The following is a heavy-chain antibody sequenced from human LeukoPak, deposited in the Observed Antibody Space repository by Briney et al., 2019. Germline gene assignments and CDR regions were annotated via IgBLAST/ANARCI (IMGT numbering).Heavy chain of an antibody. CDR3: AKDDRRVGPDYYDSSGGAFDI. CDR1: GFTFSSYG. D-gene: IGHD3-22*01. CDR2: ISYDGSNK. Sequence: GRSLRLSCAASGFTFSSYGMHWVRQVPGKGLEWVAVISYDGSNKYYADSVKGRFTISRDNSKNTLYLQMNSLRAEDTAVYYCAKDDRRVGPDYYDSSGGAFDIWGQGTMVTVSS. J-gene: IGHJ3*02. V-gene: IGHV3-30*18.